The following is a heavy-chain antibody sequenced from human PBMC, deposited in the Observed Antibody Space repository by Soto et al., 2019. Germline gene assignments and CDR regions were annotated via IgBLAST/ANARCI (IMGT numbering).Heavy chain of an antibody. D-gene: IGHD3-16*01. V-gene: IGHV4-59*01. CDR2: IYYSGST. J-gene: IGHJ6*03. CDR3: ARGWGYTHYYYYMDV. CDR1: GGSISSYY. Sequence: SETLSLTCTVSGGSISSYYWSWVLQPPGKGLEWIGYIYYSGSTNYNPSLKSRVTMSVDTSQIQFSLKLSSVTAADTAVYYCARGWGYTHYYYYMDVWGKGTTVTVSS.